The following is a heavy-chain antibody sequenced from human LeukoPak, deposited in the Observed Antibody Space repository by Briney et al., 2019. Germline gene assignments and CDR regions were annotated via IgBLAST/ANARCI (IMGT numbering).Heavy chain of an antibody. D-gene: IGHD3-3*01. CDR1: GFTFSSYA. CDR2: ISYDGSNK. Sequence: PGGSLRLSCAASGFTFSSYAMHWVREAPGKGLEWVAVISYDGSNKYYADSVKGRFTISRDNSKNTLYLQMNSLRAEDTAVYYCARGIRFLEWLPQVYYYYYGMDVWGQGTTVTVSS. J-gene: IGHJ6*02. V-gene: IGHV3-30-3*01. CDR3: ARGIRFLEWLPQVYYYYYGMDV.